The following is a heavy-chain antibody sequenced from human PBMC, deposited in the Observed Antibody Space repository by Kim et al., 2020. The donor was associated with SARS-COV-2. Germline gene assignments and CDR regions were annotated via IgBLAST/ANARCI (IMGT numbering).Heavy chain of an antibody. J-gene: IGHJ4*02. CDR3: ARGSAAPGY. CDR1: GASISTYY. CDR2: IYYSGST. D-gene: IGHD2-15*01. V-gene: IGHV4-59*01. Sequence: SETLSLTCTVSGASISTYYWSWIRQPPGKGLEWIGYIYYSGSTNYNPSLKSRVTISVDTSKNQFSLKLNSVTSADTAVYYCARGSAAPGYWGQGILVTVS.